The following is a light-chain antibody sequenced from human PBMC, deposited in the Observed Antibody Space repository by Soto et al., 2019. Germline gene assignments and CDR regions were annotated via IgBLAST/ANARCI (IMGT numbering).Light chain of an antibody. V-gene: IGLV2-8*01. J-gene: IGLJ1*01. CDR3: CSYAGINDYV. CDR2: EVS. CDR1: SSDVGGYNY. Sequence: QSVLSQPPSASGSPGQSVTISCTGSSSDVGGYNYVWWYQQYPGKAPKLMIYEVSKRPSGVPDRFSGSKSGNTASLTVSGLQAEDEADYYCCSYAGINDYVFGTGTKVTVL.